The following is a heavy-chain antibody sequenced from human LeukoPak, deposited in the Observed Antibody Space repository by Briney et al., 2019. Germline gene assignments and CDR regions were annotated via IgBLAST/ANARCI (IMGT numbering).Heavy chain of an antibody. Sequence: GGSLRLSCAASGFTFSGYSGYTTNWVRQAPRKGLEWVSSISTSSTYIYYADSVKGRFTISRDNAKNSLYLQMNSLRAEDTAVYYCARATDYFDYWGQGTLVTVSS. CDR3: ARATDYFDY. CDR1: GFTFSGYSGYT. V-gene: IGHV3-21*01. J-gene: IGHJ4*02. CDR2: ISTSSTYI.